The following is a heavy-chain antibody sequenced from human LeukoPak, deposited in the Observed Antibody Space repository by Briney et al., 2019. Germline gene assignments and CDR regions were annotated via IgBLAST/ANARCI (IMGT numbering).Heavy chain of an antibody. CDR3: TRALGKVFDY. V-gene: IGHV1-2*06. CDR2: INPSSGDT. J-gene: IGHJ4*02. D-gene: IGHD3-16*01. Sequence: ASVKVSCKASGYTFTGYYVHWMRQAPGQGPEWVGQINPSSGDTYYALKFQGRVTMTRDTSINTAYMELSRLVFDDTAVYYCTRALGKVFDYWGQGTLVTVSS. CDR1: GYTFTGYY.